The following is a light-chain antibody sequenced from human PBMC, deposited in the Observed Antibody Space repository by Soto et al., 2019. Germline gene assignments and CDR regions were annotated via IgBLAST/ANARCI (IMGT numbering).Light chain of an antibody. V-gene: IGLV2-8*01. CDR2: EVN. Sequence: QSALTQPPSESGSPGQSVAISCTGTSRDVGGYNYVSWYQQHPGKAPKLMIYEVNKRPSGVPDRFSGSKSGNTASLTVSGLQAEYEADYYCSSYAGSSNVFGTGTKLTVL. J-gene: IGLJ1*01. CDR3: SSYAGSSNV. CDR1: SRDVGGYNY.